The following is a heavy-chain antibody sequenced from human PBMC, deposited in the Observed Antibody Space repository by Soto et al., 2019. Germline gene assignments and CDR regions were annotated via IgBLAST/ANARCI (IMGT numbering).Heavy chain of an antibody. CDR2: LSNTGRRT. V-gene: IGHV3-23*01. J-gene: IGHJ4*02. D-gene: IGHD1-26*01. Sequence: EVQVLESGGGLVQPGGSLRLSCEVSVFPFGANAMSWVRQAPGKGREWVSGLSNTGRRTSYADSVKGRFNISRDNSENTVYLQMNSLRVEDTAVYYCATEMGATQGPFDNWGQGTLVTVSS. CDR1: VFPFGANA. CDR3: ATEMGATQGPFDN.